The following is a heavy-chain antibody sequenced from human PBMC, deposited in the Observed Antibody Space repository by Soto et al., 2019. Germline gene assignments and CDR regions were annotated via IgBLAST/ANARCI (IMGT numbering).Heavy chain of an antibody. J-gene: IGHJ6*02. CDR1: GGSLISSSYY. D-gene: IGHD3-22*01. CDR2: IYYSGST. Sequence: SETLSLTCTVSGGSLISSSYYWGWLRQPPGKGLEWIGRIYYSGSTYYNPSLKSRVTISVDTSKNHFSLKLSSVTAADMAVYYCARRLYYDSSGFEGGGMDVWGQGTTVT. V-gene: IGHV4-39*01. CDR3: ARRLYYDSSGFEGGGMDV.